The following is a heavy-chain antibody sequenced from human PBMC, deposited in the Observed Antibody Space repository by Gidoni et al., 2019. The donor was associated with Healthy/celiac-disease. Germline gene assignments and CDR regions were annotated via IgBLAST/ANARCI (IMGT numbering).Heavy chain of an antibody. J-gene: IGHJ4*02. Sequence: QVQLVESGGGLVKPGGSLRLSCAASGFTFSDYYMSWIRQAPGKGLEWVSYISSSSSYTNYADSVKGRFTISRDNAKNSLYLQMNSLRAEDTAVYYCARLFGYSYVYYFDYWGQGTLVTVSS. CDR3: ARLFGYSYVYYFDY. V-gene: IGHV3-11*06. CDR2: ISSSSSYT. D-gene: IGHD5-18*01. CDR1: GFTFSDYY.